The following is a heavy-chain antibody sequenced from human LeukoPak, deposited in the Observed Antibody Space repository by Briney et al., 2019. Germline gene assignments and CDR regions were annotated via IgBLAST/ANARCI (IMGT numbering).Heavy chain of an antibody. V-gene: IGHV3-7*04. Sequence: GGSLRLSCAASGFTFSRYWMSWVRQAPGKGLEWVANINHDGNEKHYVDSVKGRFTMSRDNARNSLYLQMNGLRAEDTAVYYCARIEAAEDYWGQGTLVTVSS. CDR3: ARIEAAEDY. J-gene: IGHJ4*02. CDR2: INHDGNEK. D-gene: IGHD6-13*01. CDR1: GFTFSRYW.